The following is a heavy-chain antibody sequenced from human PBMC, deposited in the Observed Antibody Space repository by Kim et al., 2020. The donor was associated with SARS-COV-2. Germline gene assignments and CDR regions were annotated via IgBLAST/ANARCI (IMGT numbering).Heavy chain of an antibody. CDR1: GGSISSYY. CDR2: IYYSGST. D-gene: IGHD6-6*01. CDR3: ARGRGSSSSGVGFDY. Sequence: SETLSLTCTVSGGSISSYYWSWIRQPPGKGLEWIGYIYYSGSTNYNPSLKSRVTISVDTSKNQFSLKLSSVTAADTAVYYCARGRGSSSSGVGFDYWGQGTLVTVSS. J-gene: IGHJ4*02. V-gene: IGHV4-59*01.